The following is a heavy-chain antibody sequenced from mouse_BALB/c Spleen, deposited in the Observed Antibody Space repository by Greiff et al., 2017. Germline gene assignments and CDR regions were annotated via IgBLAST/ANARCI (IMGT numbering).Heavy chain of an antibody. CDR3: NDMIYYDMDY. J-gene: IGHJ4*01. CDR2: IDPENGDT. Sequence: EVQLQQSGAELVRSGASVKLSCTASGFNIKDYYMHWVKQRPEQGLEWIGWIDPENGDTEYAPKFQGKATMTADTSSNTAYLQLSSLTSEDTAVYYWNDMIYYDMDYWGQGTSVTVSS. V-gene: IGHV14-4*02. CDR1: GFNIKDYY. D-gene: IGHD2-3*01.